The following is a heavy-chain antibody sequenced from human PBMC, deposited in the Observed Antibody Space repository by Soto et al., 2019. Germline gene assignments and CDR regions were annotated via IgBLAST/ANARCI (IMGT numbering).Heavy chain of an antibody. D-gene: IGHD6-19*01. V-gene: IGHV4-4*02. CDR2: IHQSGIS. J-gene: IGHJ4*02. Sequence: QMQLQESGPGLVKPSETLSLTCAVSSASIDSNWNWVRQPPGKGLEWIGEIHQSGISYKNPSLKSRVTMSVDKSKKQLSLNLSSVTAADTAIYFCARSFGWYAFDQWGQGTLVTVSS. CDR3: ARSFGWYAFDQ. CDR1: SASIDSN.